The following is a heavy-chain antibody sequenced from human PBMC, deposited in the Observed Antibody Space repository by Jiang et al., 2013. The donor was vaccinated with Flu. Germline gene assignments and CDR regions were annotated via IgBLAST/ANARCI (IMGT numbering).Heavy chain of an antibody. CDR1: GGSISYFY. CDR2: IYYTGNT. D-gene: IGHD4-11*01. V-gene: IGHV4-59*01. CDR3: ARFYSYYVLDGMDV. J-gene: IGHJ6*04. Sequence: KPSETLSLTCSVSGGSISYFYWSWTRQPPGKGLEWIGYIYYTGNTNYNPSLKSRVTISVDTSRNQFSLKLSSVTAADTAVYYCARFYSYYVLDGMDVWGKGTTVTVSS.